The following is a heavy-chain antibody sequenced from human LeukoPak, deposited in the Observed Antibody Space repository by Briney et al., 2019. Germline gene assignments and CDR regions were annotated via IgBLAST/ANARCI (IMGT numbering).Heavy chain of an antibody. CDR1: GGTFSSYA. J-gene: IGHJ4*02. V-gene: IGHV1-69*05. Sequence: SVKVSCKASGGTFSSYAISWVRQAPGQGLEWMGGIIPIFGTANYAQKFQGRVTITTDESTSTAYMELSSLRSEDTAVYYCARYQSHYYDSSGPTWGWGQGTLVTVSS. D-gene: IGHD3-22*01. CDR3: ARYQSHYYDSSGPTWG. CDR2: IIPIFGTA.